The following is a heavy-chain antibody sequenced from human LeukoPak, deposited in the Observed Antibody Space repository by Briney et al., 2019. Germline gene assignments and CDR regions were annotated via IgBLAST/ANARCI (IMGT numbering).Heavy chain of an antibody. CDR3: ARGSRLGYYMDV. J-gene: IGHJ6*03. CDR1: GYTFSSYG. CDR2: ISAYNGNT. Sequence: GASVKVSCKASGYTFSSYGISWVRQAPGQGLEWMGWISAYNGNTNYAQKLQGRVTMITDTSTSIAYMELRSLRSEDTAVYYCARGSRLGYYMDVWGKGTTVTISS. V-gene: IGHV1-18*01. D-gene: IGHD2-2*01.